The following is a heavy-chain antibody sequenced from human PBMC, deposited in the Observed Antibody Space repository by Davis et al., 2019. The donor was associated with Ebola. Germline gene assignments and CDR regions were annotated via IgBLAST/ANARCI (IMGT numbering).Heavy chain of an antibody. CDR2: IYRGGST. J-gene: IGHJ3*01. D-gene: IGHD4-17*01. CDR1: GFSVSDNY. Sequence: GESLKISCAASGFSVSDNYMSWVRQAPGKGLEWVSVIYRGGSTYYADSVKGRFTISRDTSKNTLFLQMNSLRAEDTAMYYCARGYYGDYWDAFDFRGQGTLVTVSS. V-gene: IGHV3-66*01. CDR3: ARGYYGDYWDAFDF.